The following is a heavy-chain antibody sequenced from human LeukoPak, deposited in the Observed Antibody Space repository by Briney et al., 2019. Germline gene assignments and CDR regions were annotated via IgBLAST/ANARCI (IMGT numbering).Heavy chain of an antibody. CDR2: ISSSSSTI. J-gene: IGHJ4*02. D-gene: IGHD1-26*01. Sequence: GGSLRLSCAASGFTFSSYSMNWVRQAPGKGLEWVSYISSSSSTIYYADSVKGRFTISRDNAKNSLYLQMNSLGDEDTAVYYCARGEEWELSPIDYWGQGTLVTVSS. CDR1: GFTFSSYS. CDR3: ARGEEWELSPIDY. V-gene: IGHV3-48*02.